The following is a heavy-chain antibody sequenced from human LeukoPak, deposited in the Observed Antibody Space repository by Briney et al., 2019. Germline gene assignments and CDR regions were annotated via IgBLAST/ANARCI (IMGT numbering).Heavy chain of an antibody. J-gene: IGHJ5*02. V-gene: IGHV4-61*02. Sequence: SQTLSLTCTVSGGSISSGSYYWSWIRQPAGKGLEWIGRIYTSGSTNYNPSLKSRVTISVDTSKNQFSLKLSSVTAADTAVYYCARSRVAGTGWNGWFDPWGQGTLVTVSS. CDR3: ARSRVAGTGWNGWFDP. D-gene: IGHD6-19*01. CDR1: GGSISSGSYY. CDR2: IYTSGST.